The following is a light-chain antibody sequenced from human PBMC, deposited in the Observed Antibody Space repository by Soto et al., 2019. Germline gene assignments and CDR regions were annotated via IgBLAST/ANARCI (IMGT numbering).Light chain of an antibody. CDR1: QGIRRD. CDR3: LQDYNYPYT. Sequence: AIQMTQTPSSLSASVGDRVTITCRASQGIRRDLGWYQQKPGKAPKLLIYAASSLQSGVPSRFSGRGSGTDFTLTISSLQPEDFATYYCLQDYNYPYTFGQGTKLEIK. CDR2: AAS. V-gene: IGKV1-6*01. J-gene: IGKJ2*01.